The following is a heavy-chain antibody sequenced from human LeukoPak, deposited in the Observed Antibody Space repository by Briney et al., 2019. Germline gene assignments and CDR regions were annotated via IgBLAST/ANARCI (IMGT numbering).Heavy chain of an antibody. Sequence: WETLSLTCTVSGGSISSYYWSWIRQPPGKGLEWIGYIHTSGSTNYKPSLKSRVTISVDTSKNQFSLKLSSVAAADTAVYYCARLQNYYYYMDVWGKGTTVTVSS. V-gene: IGHV4-4*09. CDR2: IHTSGST. CDR1: GGSISSYY. J-gene: IGHJ6*03. CDR3: ARLQNYYYYMDV.